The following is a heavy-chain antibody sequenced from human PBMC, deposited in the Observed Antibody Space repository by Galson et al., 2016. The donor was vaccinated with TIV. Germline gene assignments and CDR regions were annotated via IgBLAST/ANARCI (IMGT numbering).Heavy chain of an antibody. J-gene: IGHJ4*02. CDR1: GFTFSNAW. Sequence: SLRLSCAASGFTFSNAWMTWVRQAPGRGLEWVGRIKSKSDGATTAYAAPVKGRFSISRDDSKETVYLQMNNLKTEDTALYFCTTDLGYCLTTSCSLGLDYGGQGTLGTVSS. CDR3: TTDLGYCLTTSCSLGLDY. V-gene: IGHV3-15*01. D-gene: IGHD2-2*01. CDR2: IKSKSDGATT.